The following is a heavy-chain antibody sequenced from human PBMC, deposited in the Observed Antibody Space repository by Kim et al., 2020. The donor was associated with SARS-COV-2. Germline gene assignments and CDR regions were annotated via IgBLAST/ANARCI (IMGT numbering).Heavy chain of an antibody. CDR3: ARRYYDSSGGYFFDY. CDR1: GFTFNRYW. Sequence: GGSLRLSCVASGFTFNRYWMHWVRQGPGKGLVWVSRINNDGTTTNYADSVKGRFTITRDNAKNTLYLQMNSLRVEDPAVYYCARRYYDSSGGYFFDYWGQGTLFTVSS. CDR2: INNDGTTT. D-gene: IGHD3-22*01. V-gene: IGHV3-74*01. J-gene: IGHJ4*02.